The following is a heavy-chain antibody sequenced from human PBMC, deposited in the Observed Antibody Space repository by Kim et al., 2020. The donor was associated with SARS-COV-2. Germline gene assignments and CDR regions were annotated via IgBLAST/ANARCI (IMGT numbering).Heavy chain of an antibody. CDR2: INHSGSS. V-gene: IGHV4-34*01. J-gene: IGHJ6*02. CDR1: GGSFSGYS. Sequence: SETLSLTCAVYGGSFSGYSWNWIRQPPGKGLEWLGEINHSGSSNYNPSLKSRVTMSVDTSKNQFSLRLRSVTAADTAYYYCTRGRAGVVPAPIQGLGPHYDYFIMDVWGQGTTVTVSS. D-gene: IGHD2-2*02. CDR3: TRGRAGVVPAPIQGLGPHYDYFIMDV.